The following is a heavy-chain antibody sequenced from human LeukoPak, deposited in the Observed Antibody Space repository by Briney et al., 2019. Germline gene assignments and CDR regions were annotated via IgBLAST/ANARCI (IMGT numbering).Heavy chain of an antibody. J-gene: IGHJ4*02. CDR2: FYTSGST. D-gene: IGHD1-20*01. Sequence: SETLSLTCTVSGGSITSYYWSWIRQPAGKGLEWTGHFYTSGSTNYNPSLKSRVTMSLDTSKNQFSLKLSSVTAADTAVYYCAGITGTTSSSEFDYWGQGTLVTVSS. V-gene: IGHV4-4*07. CDR3: AGITGTTSSSEFDY. CDR1: GGSITSYY.